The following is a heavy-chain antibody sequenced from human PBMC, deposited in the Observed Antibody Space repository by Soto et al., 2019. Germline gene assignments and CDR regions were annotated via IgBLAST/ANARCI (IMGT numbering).Heavy chain of an antibody. CDR3: ARENGDYYYYYGMDV. CDR1: GFTVSSNY. Sequence: EVQLVESGGGLVQPGGSLRLSCAASGFTVSSNYMSWVRQAPGKGLEWVSVIYSGGSTYYADSVKGRFTISRDNSKNTLYLQMNSLRAEDTAVYYCARENGDYYYYYGMDVWGQGTTVTVSS. J-gene: IGHJ6*02. D-gene: IGHD4-17*01. V-gene: IGHV3-66*01. CDR2: IYSGGST.